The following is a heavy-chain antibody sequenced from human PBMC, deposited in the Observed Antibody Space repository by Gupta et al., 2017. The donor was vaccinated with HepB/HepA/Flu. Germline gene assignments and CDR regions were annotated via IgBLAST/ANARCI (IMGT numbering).Heavy chain of an antibody. CDR2: IHYDGSS. V-gene: IGHV4-59*01. CDR1: GGSMSNNY. D-gene: IGHD3-3*01. Sequence: QVQLQESGPGLMKPSETLSLTCTVSGGSMSNNYWGWVRQPPGKGLEWIAYIHYDGSSNYNSSLRSRVSISVDTSKNQFSLKMSSVTAADTALYYGARLPNTMTHAGFDPWGQGTQVTVSS. CDR3: ARLPNTMTHAGFDP. J-gene: IGHJ5*02.